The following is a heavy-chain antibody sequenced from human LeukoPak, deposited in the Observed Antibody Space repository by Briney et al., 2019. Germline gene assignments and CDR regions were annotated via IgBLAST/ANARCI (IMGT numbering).Heavy chain of an antibody. Sequence: GGSLRLSCTASKFTFSHYGMQWVRQAPGKGLEWVAVISSDGSIKVYADSVKGRFTLSRDNSINTVDLQMNSLRAEDTAVYYCVKEYHSRGFGAYFDYWGQGTLVAVSS. V-gene: IGHV3-30*18. D-gene: IGHD3-3*01. CDR2: ISSDGSIK. J-gene: IGHJ4*02. CDR3: VKEYHSRGFGAYFDY. CDR1: KFTFSHYG.